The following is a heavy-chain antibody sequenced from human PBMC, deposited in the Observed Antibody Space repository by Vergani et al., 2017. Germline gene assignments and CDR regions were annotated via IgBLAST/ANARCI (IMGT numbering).Heavy chain of an antibody. D-gene: IGHD2-15*01. V-gene: IGHV4-61*02. J-gene: IGHJ3*01. CDR1: GGSISAGYYF. CDR3: ARRSGGYYSGGKVHPLRTAFDV. CDR2: ISASGNA. Sequence: QVQLQASGPGRVKPSQTLSLTCTMSGGSISAGYYFWSWIRQPAGKGLEWLGHISASGNASQNPSLKTRVSMSVDTSKNQFSLSLTSGTAADAAIYFCARRSGGYYSGGKVHPLRTAFDVWGHGTVVTVSS.